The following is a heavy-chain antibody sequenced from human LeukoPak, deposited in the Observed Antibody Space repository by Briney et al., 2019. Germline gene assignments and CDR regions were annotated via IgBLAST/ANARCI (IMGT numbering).Heavy chain of an antibody. Sequence: PGGSLRLSCAASGFTFSSYWMSWARQAPGKGLQWVARIEQGGSASYYVDSVKGRFTISTDNDKNSVYLQMNSLTAEDTAVYYCARGADASSSDHWGQGTLVTVSS. D-gene: IGHD2-2*01. V-gene: IGHV3-7*03. CDR1: GFTFSSYW. CDR2: IEQGGSAS. J-gene: IGHJ4*02. CDR3: ARGADASSSDH.